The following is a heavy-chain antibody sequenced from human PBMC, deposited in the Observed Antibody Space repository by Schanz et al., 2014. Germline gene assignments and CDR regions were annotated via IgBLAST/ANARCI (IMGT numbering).Heavy chain of an antibody. J-gene: IGHJ6*02. CDR2: IRSDNNYI. V-gene: IGHV3-21*04. CDR1: GFPFSTYS. Sequence: EVQLVESGGGLVKPGGSLRLSCVASGFPFSTYSIHWVRQAPGKGLEWVSYIRSDNNYIYYADSVKGRFTISRDNAKNSLYLQMNSLRTEDTALYYCAKDSRGSSFDMDVWGQGTTVTVSS. CDR3: AKDSRGSSFDMDV. D-gene: IGHD1-26*01.